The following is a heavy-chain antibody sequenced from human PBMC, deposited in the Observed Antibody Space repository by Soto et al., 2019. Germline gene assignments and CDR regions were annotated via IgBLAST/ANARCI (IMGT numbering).Heavy chain of an antibody. V-gene: IGHV3-48*03. CDR3: AREGYNWNYVDY. CDR2: ISSSGSTI. CDR1: GFTFSSYE. J-gene: IGHJ4*02. Sequence: PGGSLRLSCAASGFTFSSYEMNWVRQAPGKGLEWVSYISSSGSTIYYADSVKGRFTISRDNAKISLYLQMNSLRAEDTAVYYCAREGYNWNYVDYWGQGTPVTVSS. D-gene: IGHD1-20*01.